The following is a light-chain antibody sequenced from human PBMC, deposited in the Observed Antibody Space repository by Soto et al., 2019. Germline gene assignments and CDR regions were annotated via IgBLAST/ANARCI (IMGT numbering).Light chain of an antibody. Sequence: EIVLTQSPATLSLSPGERATLSCRASQSVSSYLAWYQQKPGQAPRLLIYDASNRATGIPARFSGSGSGTDFTLTISSLEPEDFAVYYCQQYNDWPYTFGQGTKLEMK. J-gene: IGKJ2*01. V-gene: IGKV3-11*01. CDR2: DAS. CDR1: QSVSSY. CDR3: QQYNDWPYT.